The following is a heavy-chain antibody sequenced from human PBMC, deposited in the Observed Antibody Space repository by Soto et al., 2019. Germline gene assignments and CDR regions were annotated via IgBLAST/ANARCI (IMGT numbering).Heavy chain of an antibody. CDR3: TTEERYGDYLKYYYGTDA. CDR1: GFTFSNAW. J-gene: IGHJ6*02. D-gene: IGHD4-17*01. Sequence: GGSLRLSCAASGFTFSNAWMSWVRQAPGKGLEWVGRTKSKTDGGTTVYAAPVKGRFTISRDDSKTTLYLQMNSLQTEDTAVYYCTTEERYGDYLKYYYGTDAWGQGTTVTVSS. V-gene: IGHV3-15*01. CDR2: TKSKTDGGTT.